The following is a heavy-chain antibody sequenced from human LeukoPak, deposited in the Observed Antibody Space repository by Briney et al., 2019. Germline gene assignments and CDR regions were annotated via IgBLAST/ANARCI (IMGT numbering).Heavy chain of an antibody. CDR3: ARPTYCGFDCYFIVDY. Sequence: ASVKVSRKTSVYTFATYFLHWLGQAPGQGREGMGYIQPNSGVTNYAQKFRGRVTMTWDTFISTAYIELSGLTSDDTAIYYCARPTYCGFDCYFIVDYWGQGTLVTVSS. V-gene: IGHV1-2*02. CDR1: VYTFATYF. D-gene: IGHD2-21*02. J-gene: IGHJ4*02. CDR2: IQPNSGVT.